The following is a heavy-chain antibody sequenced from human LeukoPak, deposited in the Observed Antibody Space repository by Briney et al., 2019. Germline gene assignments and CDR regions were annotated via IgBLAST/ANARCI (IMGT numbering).Heavy chain of an antibody. Sequence: GRSLRLSCAASGFTFSSYGMHWVRQAPGKGLEYVAAISSDGGSTYHADSVKGRFTISRDNSKNTLYLQMGSLRTEDMAMYYCARSSDTRFGELVLWGQGALVTVSS. CDR1: GFTFSSYG. D-gene: IGHD3-16*01. V-gene: IGHV3-64*02. J-gene: IGHJ1*01. CDR2: ISSDGGST. CDR3: ARSSDTRFGELVL.